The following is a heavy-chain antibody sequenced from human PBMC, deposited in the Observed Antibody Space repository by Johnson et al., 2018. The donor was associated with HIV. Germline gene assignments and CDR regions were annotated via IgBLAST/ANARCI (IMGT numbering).Heavy chain of an antibody. CDR3: ARIPHVYSSGWLHAFDI. D-gene: IGHD6-19*01. CDR1: GFTVSSDY. CDR2: IYNDDNT. Sequence: EVQLVESGGGVVQPGGSLRLSCTASGFTVSSDYMSWVRQAPGKGLEWVSIIYNDDNTYYADSVKGRFTISRDNSKNTLYLQMNILRPEDTAVYYCARIPHVYSSGWLHAFDIWGQGTMVTVSS. J-gene: IGHJ3*02. V-gene: IGHV3-66*02.